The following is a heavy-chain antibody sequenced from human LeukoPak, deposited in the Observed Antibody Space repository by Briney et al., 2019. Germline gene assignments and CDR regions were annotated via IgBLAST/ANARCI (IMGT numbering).Heavy chain of an antibody. CDR2: IIPIFGTA. CDR3: ARDPESLAYSGADCPDY. CDR1: GGTFSSYA. V-gene: IGHV1-69*01. D-gene: IGHD2-21*02. J-gene: IGHJ4*02. Sequence: GASVKVSCKASGGTFSSYAINWVRQAPGQGLEWMGGIIPIFGTANYAQKFQGRVTITADESTSTAYMELSSLRSDDTAVYYSARDPESLAYSGADCPDYWGQGTLVTVSS.